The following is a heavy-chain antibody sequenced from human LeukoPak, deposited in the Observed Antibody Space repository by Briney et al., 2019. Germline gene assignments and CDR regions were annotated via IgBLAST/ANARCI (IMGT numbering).Heavy chain of an antibody. CDR1: GGSISNYY. D-gene: IGHD4-17*01. J-gene: IGHJ6*04. CDR2: IYYSGST. Sequence: PSETVSLTCTVSGGSISNYYWSWIRQPPGKGLEWIGYIYYSGSTNYNPSLKSRVTISVDTSKNQFSLRLTSVTAADTAAYYCARDLDTTVTMKGMDVWGKGTTVTVSS. V-gene: IGHV4-59*12. CDR3: ARDLDTTVTMKGMDV.